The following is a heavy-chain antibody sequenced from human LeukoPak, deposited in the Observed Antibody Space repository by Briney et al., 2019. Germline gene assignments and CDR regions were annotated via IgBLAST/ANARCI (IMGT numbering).Heavy chain of an antibody. Sequence: PGGSLRLSCAASGFTFSNYSMHWVRQVPGKGLEWVSVISYDGSNKYYADSVKGRFTISRDNSKNTLYLQMNSLRAEDTAMYYCAKNSGSTALWGQGTLVTVSS. CDR1: GFTFSNYS. V-gene: IGHV3-30*18. J-gene: IGHJ4*02. CDR3: AKNSGSTAL. D-gene: IGHD1-26*01. CDR2: ISYDGSNK.